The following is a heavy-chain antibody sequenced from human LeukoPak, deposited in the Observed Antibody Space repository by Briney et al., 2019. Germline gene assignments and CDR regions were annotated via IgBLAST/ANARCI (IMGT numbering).Heavy chain of an antibody. V-gene: IGHV3-30*03. J-gene: IGHJ6*02. CDR1: GFSFISYG. CDR2: ISDDGRSK. Sequence: GGSLRLSCAASGFSFISYGMHWVRQAPGKGLEWVGVISDDGRSKDYADSVKGRFTISRDNSKDTLYLQMNSLRDEDTAVYYCARGVPAGYYYGMDVWGQGTTVTVSS. CDR3: ARGVPAGYYYGMDV.